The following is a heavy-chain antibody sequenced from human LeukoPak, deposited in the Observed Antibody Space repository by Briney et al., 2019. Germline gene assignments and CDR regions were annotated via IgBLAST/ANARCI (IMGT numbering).Heavy chain of an antibody. J-gene: IGHJ4*02. V-gene: IGHV3-33*08. CDR3: ARGPVGYYDSSGYYSMLDY. D-gene: IGHD3-22*01. CDR1: GFTFSSYE. Sequence: GGSLRLSCAASGFTFSSYEMNWVRQAPGKGLEWVAVIWYDGSNKYYADSVKGRFTISRDNSKNTLYLQMNSMRAEDTAVYYCARGPVGYYDSSGYYSMLDYWGQGTLVTVSS. CDR2: IWYDGSNK.